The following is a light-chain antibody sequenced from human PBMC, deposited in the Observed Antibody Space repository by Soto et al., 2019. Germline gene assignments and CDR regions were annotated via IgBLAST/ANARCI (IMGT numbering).Light chain of an antibody. V-gene: IGKV3-20*01. Sequence: IVLTQSPATLSLAPGEIATLSCRASQSVSSNLAWYQQKPGQAPRLLIYGASTRATGIPARFSGSGSGTEFTLTISRLEPEDFAVYYCQQYGSSLWTFGQGTKVDIK. CDR1: QSVSSN. CDR3: QQYGSSLWT. CDR2: GAS. J-gene: IGKJ1*01.